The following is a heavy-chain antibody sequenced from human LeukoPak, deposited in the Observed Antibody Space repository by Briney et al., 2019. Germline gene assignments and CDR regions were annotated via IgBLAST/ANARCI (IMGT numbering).Heavy chain of an antibody. D-gene: IGHD6-13*01. Sequence: GRSLRLSCAASGFTFSNYAMHWVRQAPGKGLGWVALISYDGSDKYYVDSVKGRFTISRDKSKNTLYLQMNSLRAEDTAVYYCARGRSLIAAAVTGYLDYWGQGTLVTVSS. V-gene: IGHV3-30*04. CDR2: ISYDGSDK. CDR3: ARGRSLIAAAVTGYLDY. CDR1: GFTFSNYA. J-gene: IGHJ4*02.